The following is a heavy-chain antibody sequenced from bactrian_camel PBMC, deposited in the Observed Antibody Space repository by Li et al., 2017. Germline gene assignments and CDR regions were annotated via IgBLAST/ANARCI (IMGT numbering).Heavy chain of an antibody. CDR3: AATTARIACSGLWGSRSTN. CDR1: GFTYSSYC. Sequence: DVQLVESGGGSVQAGGSLTPSCTASGFTYSSYCMGWFRQAPGKEREGVAAIYTGGGSTYYADSVKGRFAISRDSAKNAVYLQLNDLKPEDSAVYYCAATTARIACSGLWGSRSTNWGQGTQVTVS. D-gene: IGHD3*01. V-gene: IGHV3S40*01. CDR2: IYTGGGST. J-gene: IGHJ4*01.